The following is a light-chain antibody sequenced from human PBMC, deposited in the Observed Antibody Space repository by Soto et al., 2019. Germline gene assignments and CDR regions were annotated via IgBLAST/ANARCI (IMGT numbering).Light chain of an antibody. V-gene: IGKV1-16*02. Sequence: DIQMTQSPSSLSASVGDRVTITCRSSQGISNYLAWVQQKPGKARKSLIYASSSFQSGVPSKFSGSRSGPDFTLTISRLQPEDFASYYCQQYNSYPLFTFGPGPKVDI. CDR3: QQYNSYPLFT. CDR2: ASS. J-gene: IGKJ3*01. CDR1: QGISNY.